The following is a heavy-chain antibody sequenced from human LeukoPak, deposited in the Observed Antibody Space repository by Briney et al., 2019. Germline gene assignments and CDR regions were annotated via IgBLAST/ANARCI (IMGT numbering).Heavy chain of an antibody. V-gene: IGHV5-51*01. CDR1: GYSFTSYW. D-gene: IGHD4-17*01. Sequence: GESLKISCKGSGYSFTSYWIGWVRQMPGKGLEWMGIIYPGDSDTRYSPSFQGQVTISADKSISTAYLQWSSLKASDTAMYYCARYLYRDSSPYYYYYYMDVWGKGTTVTVSS. CDR2: IYPGDSDT. J-gene: IGHJ6*03. CDR3: ARYLYRDSSPYYYYYYMDV.